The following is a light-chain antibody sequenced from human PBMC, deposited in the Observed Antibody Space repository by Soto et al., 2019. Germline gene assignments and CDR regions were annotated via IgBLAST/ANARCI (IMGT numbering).Light chain of an antibody. CDR1: QSVSSN. Sequence: EIVMTQSPATLSVSPGERATLSCRASQSVSSNLAWYQQKPGQAPRLLIYGASTRATGIPARFSGSGSGTEFTLTISSLQSEDFAVYYCQQYYDWPITFGPGTKVDIK. V-gene: IGKV3-15*01. J-gene: IGKJ3*01. CDR3: QQYYDWPIT. CDR2: GAS.